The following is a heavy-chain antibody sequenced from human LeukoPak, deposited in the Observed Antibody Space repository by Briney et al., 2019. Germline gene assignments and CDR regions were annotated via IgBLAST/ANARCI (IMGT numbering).Heavy chain of an antibody. CDR2: TYYRSKWNY. CDR1: GDSVSSISVA. CDR3: ALARSEYHYGMDV. J-gene: IGHJ6*02. Sequence: PSQTLSLTCAIPGDSVSSISVARDWIRPSPSRGLEWLGSTYYRSKWNYEYAISVKGRININPDPTKNQSSLQLNSVTPEDTAVYYCALARSEYHYGMDVWGQGTTVTVSS. V-gene: IGHV6-1*01.